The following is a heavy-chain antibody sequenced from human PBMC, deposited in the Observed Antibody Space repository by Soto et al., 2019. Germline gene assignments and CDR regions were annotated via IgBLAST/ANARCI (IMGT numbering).Heavy chain of an antibody. Sequence: ASVKVSWKASGYTFTSYGISWVRQAPGQGLEWMGWINPNSGGTNYAQKFQGWVTMTRDTSISTAYMELSRLRSDDTAVYYCARGTYYAFWSGYPPPYYYYGMDVWG. V-gene: IGHV1-2*04. CDR1: GYTFTSYG. CDR3: ARGTYYAFWSGYPPPYYYYGMDV. J-gene: IGHJ6*02. D-gene: IGHD3-3*01. CDR2: INPNSGGT.